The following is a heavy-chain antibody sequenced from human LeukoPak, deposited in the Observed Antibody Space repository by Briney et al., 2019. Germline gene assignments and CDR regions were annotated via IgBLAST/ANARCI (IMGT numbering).Heavy chain of an antibody. D-gene: IGHD3-10*01. Sequence: ASVKPSCKASGYTFTAYYMHSVRQAPGHRLECMGWINPNSGGTNYAQKFHGRVTMTRDTSISTDYMELSRLRSDDPAVDYCARRGSSSGSYYNPGAFDIWGGGTMVSVSS. CDR3: ARRGSSSGSYYNPGAFDI. V-gene: IGHV1-2*02. J-gene: IGHJ3*02. CDR2: INPNSGGT. CDR1: GYTFTAYY.